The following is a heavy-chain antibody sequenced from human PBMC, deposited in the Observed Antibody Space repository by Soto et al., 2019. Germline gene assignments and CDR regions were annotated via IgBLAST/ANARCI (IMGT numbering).Heavy chain of an antibody. J-gene: IGHJ4*02. CDR3: AKMGTYDSSGYYWGKVDY. V-gene: IGHV3-30*18. CDR2: ISYDGSNK. Sequence: QVQLVESGGGVVQPGRSLRLSCAASGFTFSSYGMHWVRQAPGKGLEWVAVISYDGSNKYYADSVKGRFTISRDNSTNTLYLQMNSLRAEDTAVYYWAKMGTYDSSGYYWGKVDYWGQGTLVTVSS. D-gene: IGHD3-22*01. CDR1: GFTFSSYG.